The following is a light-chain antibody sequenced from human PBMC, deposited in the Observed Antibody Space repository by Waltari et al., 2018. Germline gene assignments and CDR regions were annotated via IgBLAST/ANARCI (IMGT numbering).Light chain of an antibody. Sequence: SFELTQPPSVSVSPGQPASITCSGNTLPKQYAYWYQQKPGQAPVLIMYKDSERPSGIPERFSGSSSGTTVTLTISGVQAEDEADYYCQSADSSGTPVIFGGGTKLTVL. CDR3: QSADSSGTPVI. CDR1: TLPKQY. V-gene: IGLV3-25*03. J-gene: IGLJ2*01. CDR2: KDS.